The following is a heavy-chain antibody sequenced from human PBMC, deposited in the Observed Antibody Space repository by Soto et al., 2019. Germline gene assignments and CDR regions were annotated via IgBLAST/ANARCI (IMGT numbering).Heavy chain of an antibody. CDR1: GGSISTYY. CDR2: IYYSGST. D-gene: IGHD5-12*01. V-gene: IGHV4-59*01. Sequence: SETLSLTCTVSGGSISTYYWSWIRQPPGKGLGWIGYIYYSGSTNYNPSLKSRVTISVDTSKNQFSLKLSSVTAADTAVYYCARGYDWFDPWGQGTLVTVSS. CDR3: ARGYDWFDP. J-gene: IGHJ5*02.